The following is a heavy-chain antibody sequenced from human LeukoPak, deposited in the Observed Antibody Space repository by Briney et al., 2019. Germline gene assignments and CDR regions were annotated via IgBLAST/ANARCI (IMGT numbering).Heavy chain of an antibody. CDR1: GGSLSSGGYY. D-gene: IGHD3-10*01. J-gene: IGHJ6*02. Sequence: TSETLSHTCTVSGGSLSSGGYYWSWIRQHPGKGLEWIGYIYYSGSTYYNPSLKSRVTISVDTSKNQFSLKLSSVTAADTAVYYCARVHYYGSGSYQGAYYYGMDVWGQGTTLTVSS. V-gene: IGHV4-31*03. CDR2: IYYSGST. CDR3: ARVHYYGSGSYQGAYYYGMDV.